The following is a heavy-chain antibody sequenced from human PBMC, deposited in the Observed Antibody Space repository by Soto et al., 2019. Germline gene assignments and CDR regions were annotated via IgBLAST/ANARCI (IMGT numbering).Heavy chain of an antibody. CDR1: GFTFSSYA. CDR2: ISGSGGST. D-gene: IGHD6-13*01. Sequence: GGSLRLSCAASGFTFSSYAMSWVRQAPGKGLEWVSAISGSGGSTYYADSVKGRFTISRDNSKNTLYLQMNSLRAEDTAVYYCAKRRHKGQQLVPFWFDPWGQGTLVTVSS. CDR3: AKRRHKGQQLVPFWFDP. V-gene: IGHV3-23*01. J-gene: IGHJ5*02.